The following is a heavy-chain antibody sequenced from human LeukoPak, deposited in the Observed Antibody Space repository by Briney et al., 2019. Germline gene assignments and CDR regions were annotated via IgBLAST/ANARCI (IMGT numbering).Heavy chain of an antibody. CDR3: ARGVDRWLRVLGY. J-gene: IGHJ4*02. CDR1: GYTFTGYY. Sequence: ASVKVSCKASGYTFTGYYMHWVRQATGQGLEWMGWMNPNSGNTGYAQKFQGRVTMTRNTSISTAYMELSSLRSEDTAVYYCARGVDRWLRVLGYWGQGTLVTVSS. CDR2: MNPNSGNT. V-gene: IGHV1-8*02. D-gene: IGHD5-12*01.